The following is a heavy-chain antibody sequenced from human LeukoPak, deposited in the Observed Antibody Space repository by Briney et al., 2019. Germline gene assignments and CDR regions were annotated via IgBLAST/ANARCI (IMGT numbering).Heavy chain of an antibody. CDR3: ARSFVVVPAASGWFDG. V-gene: IGHV1-2*02. CDR1: RYTLTGYY. J-gene: IGHJ5*02. D-gene: IGHD2-2*01. Sequence: GPSVNVSRKASRYTLTGYYTHCVPHAPGRGRECMGWINPNSGGTNYAQKFQGRVTMHGDTPRSTAYMWLSRLRSDDTGVYFCARSFVVVPAASGWFDGWGQGRPLTASS. CDR2: INPNSGGT.